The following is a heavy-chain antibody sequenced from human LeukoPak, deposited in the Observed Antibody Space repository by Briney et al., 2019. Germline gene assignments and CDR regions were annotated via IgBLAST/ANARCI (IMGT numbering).Heavy chain of an antibody. CDR1: GFTFSDYY. J-gene: IGHJ5*02. CDR3: ARVGRGYSSSHNWFDP. Sequence: GGSLRLSCAASGFTFSDYYMSWIRQAPGKGLEWVSYISRSGSTIYYADSVKGRFTISRDNAKNSLYLQMNSLRAEDTAVYYCARVGRGYSSSHNWFDPWGQGTLVTVSS. CDR2: ISRSGSTI. V-gene: IGHV3-11*04. D-gene: IGHD6-13*01.